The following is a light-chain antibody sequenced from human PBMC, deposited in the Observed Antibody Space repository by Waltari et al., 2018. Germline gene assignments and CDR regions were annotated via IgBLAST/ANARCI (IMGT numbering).Light chain of an antibody. Sequence: QSVLFQPPSASGTPGQRVTIPCSVSSSNIGITFVFWYQQFPERAPKLVIYSNNQRPSGVPDRFSGSKSGTSASLTISVLRSEDEADYYCASWDDSLSGRIFGGGTKLTVL. V-gene: IGLV1-47*01. CDR3: ASWDDSLSGRI. J-gene: IGLJ2*01. CDR1: SSNIGITF. CDR2: SNN.